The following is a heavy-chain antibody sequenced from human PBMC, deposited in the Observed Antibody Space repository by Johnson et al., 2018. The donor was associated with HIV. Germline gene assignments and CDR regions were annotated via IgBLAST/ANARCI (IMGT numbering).Heavy chain of an antibody. V-gene: IGHV3-30-3*01. CDR2: ISSDGITK. CDR1: GFTFNYYN. Sequence: QMLLVESGGGVVQPGRSLRLSCAASGFTFNYYNIHWVRQAPGKGLEWVAMISSDGITKHYADSVKGRFILSRDNSRNTYLQMNSLRAEDTAFYYCARETRDDAFDIWGRGTMVTVSS. CDR3: ARETRDDAFDI. D-gene: IGHD4-11*01. J-gene: IGHJ3*02.